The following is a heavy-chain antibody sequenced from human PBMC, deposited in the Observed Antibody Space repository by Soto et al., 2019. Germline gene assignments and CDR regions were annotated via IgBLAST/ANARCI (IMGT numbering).Heavy chain of an antibody. D-gene: IGHD5-12*01. CDR2: IDPSDSYT. Sequence: GESLKISGKGSGYSFTSYWISRVRQMPGKGLEWMGRIDPSDSYTNYSPSFQGHVTISADKSISTAYLQWSSLKASDTAIYYCARHGMATLTGGMDVWGQGTTVTVSS. CDR1: GYSFTSYW. J-gene: IGHJ6*02. CDR3: ARHGMATLTGGMDV. V-gene: IGHV5-10-1*01.